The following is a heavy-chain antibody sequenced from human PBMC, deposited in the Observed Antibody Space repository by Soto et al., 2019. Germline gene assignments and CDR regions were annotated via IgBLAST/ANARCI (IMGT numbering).Heavy chain of an antibody. J-gene: IGHJ6*02. CDR1: GFTFSNAW. CDR3: STGSFRFLEWLLPKKSNYYYYGMDV. D-gene: IGHD3-3*01. V-gene: IGHV3-15*07. Sequence: GGSLRISCAASGFTFSNAWMNWVRQAPGKGLEWVGRIKSKTDGGTTDYPAPVKGRFTISRDDSKNTLYLQMNSLKTESTAVYYCSTGSFRFLEWLLPKKSNYYYYGMDVRGQRTTVTVSS. CDR2: IKSKTDGGTT.